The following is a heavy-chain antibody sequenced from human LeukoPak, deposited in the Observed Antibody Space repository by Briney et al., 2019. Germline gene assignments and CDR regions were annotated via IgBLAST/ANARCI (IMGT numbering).Heavy chain of an antibody. V-gene: IGHV4-34*01. J-gene: IGHJ4*02. CDR1: GGSFSGYY. D-gene: IGHD6-13*01. Sequence: SETLSLTCAGYGGSFSGYYWSWIRQPPGKGLEWIGEINHSGSTNYNPSLKSRVTISVDTSKNQFSLKLSSVTAADTAVYYCARDSSSWYRNPFDYWGQGTLVTVSS. CDR2: INHSGST. CDR3: ARDSSSWYRNPFDY.